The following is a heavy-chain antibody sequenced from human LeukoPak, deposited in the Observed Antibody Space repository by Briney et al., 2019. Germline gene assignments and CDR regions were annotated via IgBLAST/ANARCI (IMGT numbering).Heavy chain of an antibody. D-gene: IGHD6-13*01. CDR3: ARGGPRYSSSWSSFYFDY. CDR1: GGSFSGYY. V-gene: IGHV4-34*01. CDR2: INHSGST. J-gene: IGHJ4*02. Sequence: PSETLSLTCAVYGGSFSGYYWSWIRQPPGKGLEWIGEINHSGSTNYNPSLKSRVTISVDTSKNQFSLKLSSVTAADTAVYYCARGGPRYSSSWSSFYFDYWGQGTLVTVSS.